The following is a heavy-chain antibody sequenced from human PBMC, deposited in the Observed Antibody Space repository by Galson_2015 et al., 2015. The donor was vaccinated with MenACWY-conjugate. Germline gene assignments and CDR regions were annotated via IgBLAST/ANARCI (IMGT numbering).Heavy chain of an antibody. D-gene: IGHD3-22*01. V-gene: IGHV3-23*01. CDR1: GFSFSSYA. CDR3: AKERESSGYFDY. J-gene: IGHJ4*02. Sequence: SLRLSCAASGFSFSSYAKSWVRQAPGKGLEWVSAISGSGGRTYYVDSVKGRITISRDNSKNTLYLQMNSLRAEDTAVYYCAKERESSGYFDYWGQGTLVTVSS. CDR2: ISGSGGRT.